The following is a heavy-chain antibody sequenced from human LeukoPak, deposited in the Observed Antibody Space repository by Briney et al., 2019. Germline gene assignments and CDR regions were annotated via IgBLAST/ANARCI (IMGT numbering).Heavy chain of an antibody. CDR2: IYYSGST. D-gene: IGHD4-23*01. V-gene: IGHV4-59*01. CDR3: ARSHGGNSGRSEYYYYYYYMDV. J-gene: IGHJ6*03. CDR1: GGSISSYY. Sequence: SETLSLTCTVSGGSISSYYWSWIRQPPGKGLEWIGYIYYSGSTNYNPSRKSRVTISVDTSKNQFSLKLSSVTAADTAVYYCARSHGGNSGRSEYYYYYYYMDVWGKGTTVTVSS.